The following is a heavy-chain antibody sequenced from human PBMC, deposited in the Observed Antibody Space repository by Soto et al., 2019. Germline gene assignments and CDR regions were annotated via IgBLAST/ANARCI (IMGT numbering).Heavy chain of an antibody. J-gene: IGHJ4*01. CDR2: GLRPDYT. CDR3: VAGPDRAKSDY. CDR1: GGSINDYY. Sequence: SETLSLTCTVSGGSINDYYWSWTRQPPGKGLEWIAYGLRPDYTGYNPSLRNRVTISSDTSKNQFSLRLISVTAADTAVYYCVAGPDRAKSDYWGQGTLVTVSS. V-gene: IGHV4-59*01.